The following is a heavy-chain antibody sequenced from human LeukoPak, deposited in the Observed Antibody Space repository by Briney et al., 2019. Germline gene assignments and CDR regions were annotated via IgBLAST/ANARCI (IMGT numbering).Heavy chain of an antibody. J-gene: IGHJ4*02. CDR3: ASLQAGRDY. CDR2: IYYSGST. V-gene: IGHV4-39*01. Sequence: PSETLPLTCTVSGGSISSSSYYWGWIRQPPGKGLEWIGSIYYSGSTYYNPSLKSRVTISVDTSKNQFSLKLSSVTAADTAVYYCASLQAGRDYWGQGTLVTVSS. CDR1: GGSISSSSYY. D-gene: IGHD6-19*01.